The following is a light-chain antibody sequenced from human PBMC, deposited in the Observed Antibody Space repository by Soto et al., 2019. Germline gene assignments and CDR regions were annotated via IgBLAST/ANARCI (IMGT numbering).Light chain of an antibody. CDR1: QRVYSRY. CDR3: QQYGSSQT. CDR2: AAS. Sequence: EIVLTQSPGTLSLSPGERATLSCRASQRVYSRYVAWYQQKPGQAPRLLIYAASNRATGIPARFSGSGSGTDFTLTILRLEPEDFAVYYCQQYGSSQTFGQGTKVEIK. J-gene: IGKJ1*01. V-gene: IGKV3-20*01.